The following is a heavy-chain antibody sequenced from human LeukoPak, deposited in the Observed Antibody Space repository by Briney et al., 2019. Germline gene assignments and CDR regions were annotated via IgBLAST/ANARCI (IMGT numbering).Heavy chain of an antibody. Sequence: GGSLRLSCAASGFTFSSYAMRWVRQAPGKGLEYVSAISSNGGSTYYANSVKGRFTISRDNSKNTLYLQMGSLRAEDMAVYYCARGREVVVTATLPYDYWGQGTLVTVSS. CDR1: GFTFSSYA. CDR2: ISSNGGST. J-gene: IGHJ4*02. CDR3: ARGREVVVTATLPYDY. V-gene: IGHV3-64*01. D-gene: IGHD2-21*02.